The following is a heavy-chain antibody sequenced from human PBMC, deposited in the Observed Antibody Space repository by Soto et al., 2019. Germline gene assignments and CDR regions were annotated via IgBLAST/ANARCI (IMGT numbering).Heavy chain of an antibody. V-gene: IGHV4-4*02. CDR2: IYHSRST. D-gene: IGHD2-15*01. J-gene: IGHJ4*02. CDR3: AREICPLYCSGGSCCSFDY. Sequence: SETLSLTCAVSGGSISSSNWWCWVRQPPGKGLEWIGEIYHSRSTNYNPSLKSRVTISVDKSKNQFSLKLSSVTAADTAVYYCAREICPLYCSGGSCCSFDYWGQGTLVTISS. CDR1: GGSISSSNW.